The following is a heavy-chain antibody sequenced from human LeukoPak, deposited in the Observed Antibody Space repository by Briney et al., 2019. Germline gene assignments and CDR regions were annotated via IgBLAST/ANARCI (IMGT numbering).Heavy chain of an antibody. D-gene: IGHD6-13*01. CDR3: ASSAGTSHGMDV. J-gene: IGHJ6*02. Sequence: ASVKVSCKASGYTFTSYDINWVRQATGQGLEWMGWMNPNSGNTGYAQKFQGGVTMTRNTSISTAYMELSSLRSEDTAVYYCASSAGTSHGMDVWGQGTTVTVSS. CDR1: GYTFTSYD. CDR2: MNPNSGNT. V-gene: IGHV1-8*01.